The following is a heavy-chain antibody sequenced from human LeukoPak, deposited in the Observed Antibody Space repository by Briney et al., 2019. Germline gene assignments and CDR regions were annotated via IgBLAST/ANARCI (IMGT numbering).Heavy chain of an antibody. Sequence: GSLRLSCAASGFTISTYIINLVRHAPGEGLEWGSAFVGTDGTTFYADSVKGRFSISRDNSKNTLFLDMHSLRAEDTALYYCTIRVDGSGTYYIDYWGQGTLVTVSS. V-gene: IGHV3-23*01. CDR3: TIRVDGSGTYYIDY. J-gene: IGHJ4*02. CDR2: FVGTDGTT. D-gene: IGHD3-10*01. CDR1: GFTISTYI.